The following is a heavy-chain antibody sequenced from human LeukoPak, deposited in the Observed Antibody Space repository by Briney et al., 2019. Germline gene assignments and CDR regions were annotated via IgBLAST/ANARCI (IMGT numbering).Heavy chain of an antibody. D-gene: IGHD3-10*01. CDR1: GFTFDDYA. V-gene: IGHV3-9*01. Sequence: GGSLRLSCAASGFTFDDYAMHWVRQAPGKGLEWVSGISWNSGSIGYADSVKGRFTISRDNAKNSLYLQMNSLRAEDTALYYCAKDKKDRGGLDYWGQGTLVTVSS. J-gene: IGHJ4*02. CDR3: AKDKKDRGGLDY. CDR2: ISWNSGSI.